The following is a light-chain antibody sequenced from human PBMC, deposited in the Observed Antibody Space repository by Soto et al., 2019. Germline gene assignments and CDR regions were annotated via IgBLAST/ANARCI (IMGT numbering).Light chain of an antibody. J-gene: IGKJ1*01. Sequence: EIVLTQSPGTLSLSPGERATLPCRASQSVSSRFLAWYQQKPGQAPRLLMYGESSRATGIPDRFSGSGSGPDFTLTISSLEPDDFAVYYCQQYGSSGTFGQGTKVDIK. V-gene: IGKV3-20*01. CDR1: QSVSSRF. CDR2: GES. CDR3: QQYGSSGT.